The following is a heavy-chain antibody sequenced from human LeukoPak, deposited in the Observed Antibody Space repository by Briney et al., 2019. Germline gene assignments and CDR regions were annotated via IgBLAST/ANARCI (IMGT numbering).Heavy chain of an antibody. J-gene: IGHJ4*02. D-gene: IGHD2-8*02. CDR1: GFTFTTYN. CDR3: ATYRQVLLPFES. Sequence: GGSLRLSCAASGFTFTTYNMNWVRQPPGKGLEWVSSIFPSGGEIHYADSVRGRFTISGDNSRGTLSLQMNSLRAEDTAIYYCATYRQVLLPFESWGQGTLVTVSS. V-gene: IGHV3-23*01. CDR2: IFPSGGEI.